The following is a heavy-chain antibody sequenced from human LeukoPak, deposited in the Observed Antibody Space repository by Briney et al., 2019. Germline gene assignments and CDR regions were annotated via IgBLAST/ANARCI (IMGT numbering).Heavy chain of an antibody. CDR3: ARELGTYDSSGYYPFGY. D-gene: IGHD3-22*01. V-gene: IGHV3-53*01. J-gene: IGHJ4*02. CDR1: GFTVSSNY. Sequence: PGGSLRLSCAASGFTVSSNYMSWVRQAPGKGLEWVSVMYSGGSTYYADSVRGRFTISRDNSKNTLYLQMNSLRAEDTAVYYCARELGTYDSSGYYPFGYWGQGTLVTVSS. CDR2: MYSGGST.